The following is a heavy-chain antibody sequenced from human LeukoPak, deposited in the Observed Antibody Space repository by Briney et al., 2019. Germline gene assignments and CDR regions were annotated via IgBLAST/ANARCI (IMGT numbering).Heavy chain of an antibody. J-gene: IGHJ4*02. CDR1: DDSISSHH. CDR3: ARVAAVAGFDY. CDR2: MYHSGIT. Sequence: RASETLSLTCSVSDDSISSHHWSWIRQPPGKGLEWIGYMYHSGITNYNPSLKSRVTISVDTSKKQFSLKLNSVTAADTAVYYCARVAAVAGFDYWGQGTLVTVSS. V-gene: IGHV4-59*08. D-gene: IGHD6-19*01.